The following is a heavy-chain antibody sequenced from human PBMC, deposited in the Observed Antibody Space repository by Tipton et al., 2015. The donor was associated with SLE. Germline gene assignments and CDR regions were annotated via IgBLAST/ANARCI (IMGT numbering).Heavy chain of an antibody. V-gene: IGHV1-18*01. Sequence: QSGPEVKKPGASVMVSCKASGYTFTTYGISWVRQAPGQGLAWMGWISTYNGNTKYAQKLQGRVTMTSDTSKSTAYMELRSLRSDDTAIYYCARVRVDTAMGVFDFWGQGTLVTVSS. J-gene: IGHJ4*02. D-gene: IGHD5-18*01. CDR2: ISTYNGNT. CDR1: GYTFTTYG. CDR3: ARVRVDTAMGVFDF.